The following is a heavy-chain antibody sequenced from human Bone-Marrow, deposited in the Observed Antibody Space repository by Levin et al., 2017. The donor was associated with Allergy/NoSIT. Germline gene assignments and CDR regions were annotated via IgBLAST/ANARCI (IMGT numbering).Heavy chain of an antibody. CDR2: IFSNDEK. CDR1: GFSLSNARMG. Sequence: SGPTLVKPTETLTLTCTVSGFSLSNARMGVSWIRPPPGKALEWLAHIFSNDEKSYSTSLKSRLTISKDTSKSQVVLTMTNMDPVDTATYYCAREYYDFWSGYSPRFDYWGQGTLVTVSS. V-gene: IGHV2-26*01. CDR3: AREYYDFWSGYSPRFDY. D-gene: IGHD3-3*01. J-gene: IGHJ4*02.